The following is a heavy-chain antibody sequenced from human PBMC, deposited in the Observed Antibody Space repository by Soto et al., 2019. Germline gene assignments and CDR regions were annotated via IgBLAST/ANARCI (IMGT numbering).Heavy chain of an antibody. Sequence: GASVKVSCKASGYTFTSYGISWVRQAPGRGLEWMGWISAYNGNTNYAQRLQGRVTMTTDTSTSTAYMELRSLRSDDTAVYYCARDSRYSRTSKSPTYTTWGQGTLVTVSS. D-gene: IGHD6-13*01. V-gene: IGHV1-18*01. CDR3: ARDSRYSRTSKSPTYTT. CDR1: GYTFTSYG. CDR2: ISAYNGNT. J-gene: IGHJ5*02.